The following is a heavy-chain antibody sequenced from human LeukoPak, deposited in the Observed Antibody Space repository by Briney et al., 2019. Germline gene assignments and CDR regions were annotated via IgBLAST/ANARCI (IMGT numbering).Heavy chain of an antibody. CDR3: AVDKSWSFPL. Sequence: PGGSLRLSCAASAFTLSSDWMTWVRQAPGKGLEWEATIKPDGSEKYYVDSLKGRFTISRDNARNSVYLQMNSLRVEDTAVYYCAVDKSWSFPLWGQGTLVTVSS. CDR2: IKPDGSEK. D-gene: IGHD1-26*01. V-gene: IGHV3-7*01. CDR1: AFTLSSDW. J-gene: IGHJ4*02.